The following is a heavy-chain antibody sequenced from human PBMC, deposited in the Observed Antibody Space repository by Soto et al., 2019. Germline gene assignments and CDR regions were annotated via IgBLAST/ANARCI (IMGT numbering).Heavy chain of an antibody. CDR1: GGTFNSYG. J-gene: IGHJ4*02. Sequence: QDHLAQSGAEVKKPVSSVTVSCKASGGTFNSYGISWVRQAPGQGLDWMGVIIHLYGTVNYAQKFQGRVSITADKSTRTAYMDLSSLRSDDTAVYYCARVRVIRGVIPSHFGLWGQGTLVTVSS. V-gene: IGHV1-69*06. CDR2: IIHLYGTV. CDR3: ARVRVIRGVIPSHFGL. D-gene: IGHD3-10*01.